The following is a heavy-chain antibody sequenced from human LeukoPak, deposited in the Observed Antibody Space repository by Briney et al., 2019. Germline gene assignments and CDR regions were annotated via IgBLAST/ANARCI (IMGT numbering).Heavy chain of an antibody. D-gene: IGHD5-18*01. J-gene: IGHJ4*02. Sequence: GGSLRLSCAASGFTFDKAWMTWVRQAPGKGLEWVSYISSSSHYIYYADSVKGRFTISRDNAKNSLYLQMNSLRAEDTAVYYCARDSSSTQQLWFVYWGQGTLVTVSS. CDR2: ISSSSHYI. CDR1: GFTFDKAW. CDR3: ARDSSSTQQLWFVY. V-gene: IGHV3-21*01.